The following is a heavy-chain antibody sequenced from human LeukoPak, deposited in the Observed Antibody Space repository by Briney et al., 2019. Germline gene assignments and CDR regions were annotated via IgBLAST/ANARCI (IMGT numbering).Heavy chain of an antibody. D-gene: IGHD2-2*01. J-gene: IGHJ5*02. CDR1: GRSISSSNW. CDR3: GREASRDCRTTSCYEVFDP. CDR2: IYHSGST. Sequence: SGALPLTCSISGRSISSSNWGSWVRQPPGKGLEWIGEIYHSGSTNYNPSLKSRVTISVDTSKNQFALKLSSVTAADTAVYYCGREASRDCRTTSCYEVFDPWGQGTLVTVS. V-gene: IGHV4-4*02.